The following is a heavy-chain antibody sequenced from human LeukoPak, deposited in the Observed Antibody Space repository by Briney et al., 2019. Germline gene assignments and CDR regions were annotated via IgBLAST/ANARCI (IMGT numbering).Heavy chain of an antibody. D-gene: IGHD4-23*01. CDR1: GFTFSSYS. CDR3: ARDQDGGNSRWGIDY. V-gene: IGHV3-21*01. J-gene: IGHJ4*02. Sequence: GGSLRLSCAASGFTFSSYSMNWVRRAPGKGLEWVSSISSSSSYIYYADSVKGRFTISRDNAKNSLYLQMNSLRAEDTAVYYCARDQDGGNSRWGIDYWGQGTLVTVSS. CDR2: ISSSSSYI.